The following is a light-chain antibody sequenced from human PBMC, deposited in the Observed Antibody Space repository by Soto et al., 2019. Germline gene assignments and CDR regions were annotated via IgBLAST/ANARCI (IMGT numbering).Light chain of an antibody. V-gene: IGKV1-12*01. CDR1: QASVGW. CDR3: QQATSFPPVRA. Sequence: DIQMTQSPSSVSASVGDRVTITCRASQASVGWVTWYQQKPGRDPTALIYCATLLQSGVPPRLSGSASGTELTLTITSLQAEDFATYYCQQATSFPPVRAFGGGTKVDSK. CDR2: CAT. J-gene: IGKJ4*01.